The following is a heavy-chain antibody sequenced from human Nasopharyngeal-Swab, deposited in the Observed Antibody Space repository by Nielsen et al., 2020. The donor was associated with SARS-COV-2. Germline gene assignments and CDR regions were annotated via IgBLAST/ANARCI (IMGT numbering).Heavy chain of an antibody. D-gene: IGHD5-18*01. CDR3: ASPRGYSYGAFDY. V-gene: IGHV3-21*01. CDR2: ISSSSSYI. Sequence: GGSLRLSCAASGFTFSSYSMNWVRQAPGKGLEWVSSISSSSSYIYYTDSVKGRFTISRDNAKNSLYLQMNSLRAEDTAVYYCASPRGYSYGAFDYWDQGTLVTVSS. J-gene: IGHJ4*02. CDR1: GFTFSSYS.